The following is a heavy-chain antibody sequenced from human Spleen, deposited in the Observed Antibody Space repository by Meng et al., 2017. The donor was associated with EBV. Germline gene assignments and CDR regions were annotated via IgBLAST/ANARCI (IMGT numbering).Heavy chain of an antibody. J-gene: IGHJ4*02. CDR3: ARDSPVSHFDF. Sequence: HVHLQESGAGLVEASPTLSLTGAVSGDSFGSGGYYWPWIRQPPGKGLEWIGYISYTGNTDYNPSLKSRVTMSVDTSGNRFSLNLSSVTAADTAVYYCARDSPVSHFDFWGQGTLVTVSS. V-gene: IGHV4-30-4*01. D-gene: IGHD3-22*01. CDR2: ISYTGNT. CDR1: GDSFGSGGYY.